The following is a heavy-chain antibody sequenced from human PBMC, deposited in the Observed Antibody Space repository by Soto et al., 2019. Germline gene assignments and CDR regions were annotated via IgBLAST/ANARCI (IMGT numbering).Heavy chain of an antibody. CDR1: GFSFTNAW. Sequence: PGGSLRLSCVASGFSFTNAWMSWVRQAPGKGLEWVGRIKSITDGGTTDYAAPVKGRFTISRDDSNNTLYLQMNSLKTEDTAVYYCSTDRSTYGFDSWGQGTLVTVSS. D-gene: IGHD5-18*01. V-gene: IGHV3-15*01. J-gene: IGHJ4*02. CDR3: STDRSTYGFDS. CDR2: IKSITDGGTT.